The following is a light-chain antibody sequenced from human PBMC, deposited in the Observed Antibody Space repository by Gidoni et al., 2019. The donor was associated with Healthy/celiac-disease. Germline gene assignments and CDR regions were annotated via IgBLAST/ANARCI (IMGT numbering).Light chain of an antibody. Sequence: SYLLTQPPSVSEAPGKTARITCGGNNIGSKSVHWYQQKPGQAPVLVIYYDSDRPSGIPERFSGSNSGNTATLTISRVEAGDEADDYCQVWDSSSDHVVFGGGTKLTVL. V-gene: IGLV3-21*04. CDR2: YDS. CDR3: QVWDSSSDHVV. CDR1: NIGSKS. J-gene: IGLJ2*01.